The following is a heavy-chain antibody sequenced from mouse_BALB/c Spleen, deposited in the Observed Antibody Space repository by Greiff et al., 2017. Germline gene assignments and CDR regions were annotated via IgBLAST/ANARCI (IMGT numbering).Heavy chain of an antibody. CDR1: GFTFSSYA. CDR2: ISSGGST. J-gene: IGHJ2*01. V-gene: IGHV5-6-5*01. D-gene: IGHD1-1*01. Sequence: DVMLVESGGGLVKPGGSLKLSCAASGFTFSSYAMSWVHQTPEKRLEWVASISSGGSTYYPDSVKGRFTISRDNARNILYLQMSSLRSEDTAMYYCARGDYYGSSLYYFDYWGQGTTLTVSS. CDR3: ARGDYYGSSLYYFDY.